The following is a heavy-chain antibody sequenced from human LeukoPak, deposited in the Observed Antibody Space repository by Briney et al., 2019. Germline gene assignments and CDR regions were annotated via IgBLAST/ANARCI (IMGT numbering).Heavy chain of an antibody. CDR1: GYTFTSYA. CDR2: INAGNGNT. Sequence: ASVKVPCKASGYTFTSYAMHWVRQAPGQRLEWMGWINAGNGNTKYSQKFQGRVTIARDTSASTAYMELSSLRSEDTAVYYCARDGGPVIGAFDIWGQGTMVTVSS. J-gene: IGHJ3*02. V-gene: IGHV1-3*01. CDR3: ARDGGPVIGAFDI. D-gene: IGHD3-16*02.